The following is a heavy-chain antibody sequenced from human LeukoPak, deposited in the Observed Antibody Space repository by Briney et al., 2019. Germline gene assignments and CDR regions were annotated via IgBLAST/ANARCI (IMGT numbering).Heavy chain of an antibody. Sequence: PGGSLRLSCAASGFTFSSYAMSWVRQAPGKGLEWVSAISGSGGSTYYAGSVKGRFTISRDNSKNTLYLQMNSLRAEDTAVYYCAKGPPDPYSSSWYRRNRGDDYWGQGTLVTVSS. CDR1: GFTFSSYA. CDR2: ISGSGGST. CDR3: AKGPPDPYSSSWYRRNRGDDY. D-gene: IGHD6-13*01. J-gene: IGHJ4*02. V-gene: IGHV3-23*01.